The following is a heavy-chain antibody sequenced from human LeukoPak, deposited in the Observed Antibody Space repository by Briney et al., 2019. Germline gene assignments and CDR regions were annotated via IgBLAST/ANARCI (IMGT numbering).Heavy chain of an antibody. Sequence: SETLSLTCTVSGGSISSYYWSWIRQPPGKGLEWIGYIYYSGSTNYNPSLKSRVTISVDTSKNQFSLKLSSVTAADTAVYYCARTAYYYDSSGYYPHLDYRGQGTLVTVSS. D-gene: IGHD3-22*01. V-gene: IGHV4-59*01. CDR3: ARTAYYYDSSGYYPHLDY. CDR2: IYYSGST. CDR1: GGSISSYY. J-gene: IGHJ4*02.